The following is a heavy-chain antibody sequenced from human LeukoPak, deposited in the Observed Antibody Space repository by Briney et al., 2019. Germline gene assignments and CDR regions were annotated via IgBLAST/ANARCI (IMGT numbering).Heavy chain of an antibody. CDR3: ARDMVRGVPDY. V-gene: IGHV4-39*07. D-gene: IGHD3-10*01. Sequence: SETLSLTCTVSGGSISSSSYYWGWIRQPPGKGLEWIGSIYYSGGTYYNPSLKSRVTISVDTSKNQFSLKLSSVTAADTAVYYCARDMVRGVPDYWGQGTLVTVSS. J-gene: IGHJ4*02. CDR2: IYYSGGT. CDR1: GGSISSSSYY.